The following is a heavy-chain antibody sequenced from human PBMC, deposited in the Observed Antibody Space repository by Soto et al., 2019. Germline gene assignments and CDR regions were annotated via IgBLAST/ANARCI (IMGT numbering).Heavy chain of an antibody. J-gene: IGHJ4*02. Sequence: QVQLQESGPGLVKPSQTLSLTCTVSGGSISSGGYYWSWIRQHPGKGLEWIGYIYYSGSTYYNPSLKSLVTISVDTSKNQFSLKLSSVTAADTAGYDCARDRRDSSCYYNYWGQGTLVTVSS. CDR2: IYYSGST. CDR1: GGSISSGGYY. V-gene: IGHV4-31*01. CDR3: ARDRRDSSCYYNY. D-gene: IGHD3-22*01.